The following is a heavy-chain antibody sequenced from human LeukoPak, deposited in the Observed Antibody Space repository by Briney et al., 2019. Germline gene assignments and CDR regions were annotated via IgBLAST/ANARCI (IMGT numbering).Heavy chain of an antibody. Sequence: SQTLSLTCTVSGGSISSGSYYWSWIRQPAGKGLEWIGRIYTSGSTNHNPSLKSRVTISVDTSKNQFSLKLSSVTAADTALYYCARDESIAAAGFDYWGQGTLVTVSS. D-gene: IGHD6-13*01. J-gene: IGHJ4*02. V-gene: IGHV4-61*02. CDR1: GGSISSGSYY. CDR3: ARDESIAAAGFDY. CDR2: IYTSGST.